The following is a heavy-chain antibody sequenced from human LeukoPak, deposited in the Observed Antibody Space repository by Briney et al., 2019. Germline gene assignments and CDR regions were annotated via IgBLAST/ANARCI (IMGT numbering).Heavy chain of an antibody. Sequence: PSQTLSLTCTVSGGSISSGSYYWSWIRQPAGKGLEWIGYIYHSGSTYYNPSLKRRVTISVDRSKNQFSLKLSSVTAADTAVYYCARLPREGNNWNAGYWGQGTLVTVSS. J-gene: IGHJ4*02. CDR3: ARLPREGNNWNAGY. V-gene: IGHV4-30-2*01. D-gene: IGHD1-20*01. CDR2: IYHSGST. CDR1: GGSISSGSYY.